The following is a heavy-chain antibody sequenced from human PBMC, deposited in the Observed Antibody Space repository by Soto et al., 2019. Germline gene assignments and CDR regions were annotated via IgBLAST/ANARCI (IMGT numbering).Heavy chain of an antibody. CDR1: GGSINNKDFY. D-gene: IGHD3-10*01. CDR3: ARAVYGSDYFDI. CDR2: VFSSGTS. J-gene: IGHJ4*02. Sequence: QVQLQESGPGLVRPSQTLSLTCTVSGGSINNKDFYWTWMRQHPVKGLEWIGYVFSSGTSFDNPALRSRLIISVDTSANQFSLELSSVTAADSALYYCARAVYGSDYFDIWGPGILVSVSS. V-gene: IGHV4-31*03.